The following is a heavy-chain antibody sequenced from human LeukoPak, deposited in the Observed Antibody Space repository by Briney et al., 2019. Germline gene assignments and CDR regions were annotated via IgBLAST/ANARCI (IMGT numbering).Heavy chain of an antibody. J-gene: IGHJ1*01. CDR2: LNPNNGGT. D-gene: IGHD6-13*01. CDR3: ARGVPSSWSGDEYFQH. CDR1: GYTFTNYD. V-gene: IGHV1-8*03. Sequence: ASVKVSCKASGYTFTNYDINWVRQATGQEPEWMAWLNPNNGGTGFAQKFQGRLTITRDTSINTAYMELSSLRSEDTAVYYCARGVPSSWSGDEYFQHWGQGTLVTVSS.